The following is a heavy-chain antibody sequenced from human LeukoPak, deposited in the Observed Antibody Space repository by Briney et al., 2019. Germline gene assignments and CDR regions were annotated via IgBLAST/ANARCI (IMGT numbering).Heavy chain of an antibody. CDR2: INPNDGGT. CDR3: VRGLIPPGTRVGCFDH. V-gene: IGHV1-2*02. Sequence: GGSVVVSCKASGYTFTAYFFHWLRLAPGQGFEWMWWINPNDGGTKYGQKFQGRVTMTRDTSISTVYMDLNNLGPDDTARYYCVRGLIPPGTRVGCFDHWGQGALVTVSS. D-gene: IGHD2-2*01. CDR1: GYTFTAYF. J-gene: IGHJ4*02.